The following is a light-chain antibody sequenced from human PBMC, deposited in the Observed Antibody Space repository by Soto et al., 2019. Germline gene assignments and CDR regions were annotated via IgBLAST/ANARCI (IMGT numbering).Light chain of an antibody. Sequence: EIVMTQSPPTLSVSPGERATLSCRASQSVGSKLAWYQQRPGQAPRLLIYDASNRATGIPARFSGSGSGTEFSLTISSLQSEDFAVYSCQQYGDWPCSFGGGTKVEIK. CDR2: DAS. CDR1: QSVGSK. J-gene: IGKJ4*01. CDR3: QQYGDWPCS. V-gene: IGKV3D-15*01.